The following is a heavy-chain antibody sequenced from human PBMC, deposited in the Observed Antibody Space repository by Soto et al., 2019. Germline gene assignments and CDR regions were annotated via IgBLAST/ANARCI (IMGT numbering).Heavy chain of an antibody. CDR2: ISYDGSNK. V-gene: IGHV3-30-3*01. J-gene: IGHJ4*02. CDR1: GFTFSTYA. CDR3: ARDVAGGSRLGELSSYFDY. D-gene: IGHD3-16*02. Sequence: QVQLVASGGGVVQPGRSLRLSCAASGFTFSTYAIHWVRQAPGKGLEWLAVISYDGSNKYYADSVKGRFTISRDNSKNTLYLQMNSLTTEDTAVYSCARDVAGGSRLGELSSYFDYWGQGTLVTVSS.